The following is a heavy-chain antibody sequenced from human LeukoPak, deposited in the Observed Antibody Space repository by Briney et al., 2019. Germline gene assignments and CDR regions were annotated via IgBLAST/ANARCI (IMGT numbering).Heavy chain of an antibody. CDR2: IYHSGST. V-gene: IGHV4-30-2*01. CDR3: ARDNYSYGLDY. D-gene: IGHD5-18*01. Sequence: SETLSLTCAVSGGSISSGGYSWSWIRQPPGKGLEWIGYIYHSGSTYYNPSLKSRVTISVDRSKNQFSLKLSSVTAADTAVYYCARDNYSYGLDYWGQGTLVTVS. CDR1: GGSISSGGYS. J-gene: IGHJ4*02.